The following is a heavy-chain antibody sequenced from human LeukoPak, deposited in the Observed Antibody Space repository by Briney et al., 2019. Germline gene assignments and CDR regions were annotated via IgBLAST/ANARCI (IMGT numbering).Heavy chain of an antibody. CDR2: VYYGGST. D-gene: IGHD5-12*01. V-gene: IGHV4-59*01. Sequence: SEALSLTCAVSGASINDFYWTWIRQPPAKGLEWVGYVYYGGSTNYNPSRKSRVSMSVDTSKNQFSLTLTSVTVADTAFYYCARGGIRGYSAFDNLDFWGLGTHVTVSS. J-gene: IGHJ4*02. CDR1: GASINDFY. CDR3: ARGGIRGYSAFDNLDF.